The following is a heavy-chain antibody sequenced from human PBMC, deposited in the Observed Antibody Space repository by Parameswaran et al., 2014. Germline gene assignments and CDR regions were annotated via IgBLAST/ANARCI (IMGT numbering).Heavy chain of an antibody. V-gene: IGHV3-53*04. D-gene: IGHD5-18*01. CDR2: IYSGGST. CDR3: ARYSYGFDY. Sequence: RWIRQPPGKGLEWVSVIYSGGSTYYADSVKGRFTISRHNSKNTLYLQMNSLRAEDTAVYYCARYSYGFDYWGQGTLVTVSS. J-gene: IGHJ4*02.